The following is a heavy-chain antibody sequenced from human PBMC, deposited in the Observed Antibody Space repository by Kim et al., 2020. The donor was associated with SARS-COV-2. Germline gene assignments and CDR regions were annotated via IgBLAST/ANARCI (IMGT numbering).Heavy chain of an antibody. D-gene: IGHD5-12*01. CDR1: GFTFSDYE. V-gene: IGHV3-48*03. J-gene: IGHJ4*02. Sequence: GGSLRLSCAASGFTFSDYEMNWVRQAPGKGLGWVSYIDTSGRITDYADSVKGRFTTSRDNAKSLVYLQMNSLRADDTAVYYCATRKPFGGYDFWGQGTRVTVSS. CDR2: IDTSGRIT. CDR3: ATRKPFGGYDF.